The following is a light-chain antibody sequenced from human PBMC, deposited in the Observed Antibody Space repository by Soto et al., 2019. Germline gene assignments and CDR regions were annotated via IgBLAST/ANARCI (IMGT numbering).Light chain of an antibody. V-gene: IGKV1-12*01. CDR3: QQANGFPPLT. CDR2: GAS. Sequence: DIQMTQSPSSVSASVGDRVTITCRASQDISSWLAWYQQKPGKAPKLLIYGASSLKSGVPSRFSGSGSGTEFTLTSSSLQPEDFATYYGQQANGFPPLTFGGGTKVAIK. J-gene: IGKJ4*01. CDR1: QDISSW.